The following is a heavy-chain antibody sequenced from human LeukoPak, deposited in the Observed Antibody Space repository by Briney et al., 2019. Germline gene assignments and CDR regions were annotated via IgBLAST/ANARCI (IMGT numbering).Heavy chain of an antibody. CDR3: ARDRCYYGSGSYSLPVGYYGMDV. CDR1: GGSISSYY. Sequence: SETLFLTCTVSGGSISSYYWSWIRQPPGKGLEWIGYIYYSGSTNYNPSLKSRVTISVDTSKNQFSLKLSSVTAADTAVYYCARDRCYYGSGSYSLPVGYYGMDVWGQGTTVTVSS. V-gene: IGHV4-59*01. CDR2: IYYSGST. D-gene: IGHD3-10*01. J-gene: IGHJ6*02.